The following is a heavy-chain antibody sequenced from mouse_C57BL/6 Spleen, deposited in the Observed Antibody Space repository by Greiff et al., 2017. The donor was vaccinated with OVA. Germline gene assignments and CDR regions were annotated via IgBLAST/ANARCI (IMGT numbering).Heavy chain of an antibody. CDR3: ATAYYINSGFAY. J-gene: IGHJ3*01. D-gene: IGHD2-5*01. V-gene: IGHV1-74*01. CDR2: IHPSDSDT. Sequence: QVQLQQPGAELVKPGASVKVSCKASGYTFTSYWMHWVKQRPGQGLEWIGRIHPSDSDTNYNQKFKGKATLTVDKSSSTAYMQLSSLTSEDSAVYYCATAYYINSGFAYWGQGTLVTVSA. CDR1: GYTFTSYW.